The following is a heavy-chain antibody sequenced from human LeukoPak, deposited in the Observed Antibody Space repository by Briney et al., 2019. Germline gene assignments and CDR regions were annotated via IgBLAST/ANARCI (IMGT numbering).Heavy chain of an antibody. CDR2: INHSGST. Sequence: SETLSLTCAVYGGSFSGYYWSWIRQPPGKGLEWIGEINHSGSTNYNPSLKSRVTISVDTSKNQFSLKLSSVTAADTAVYYCARIATICDAFDIWGQGTMVTVSS. V-gene: IGHV4-34*01. D-gene: IGHD3-9*01. J-gene: IGHJ3*02. CDR1: GGSFSGYY. CDR3: ARIATICDAFDI.